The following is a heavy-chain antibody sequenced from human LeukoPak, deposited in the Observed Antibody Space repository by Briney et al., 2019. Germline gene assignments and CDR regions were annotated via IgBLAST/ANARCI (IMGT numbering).Heavy chain of an antibody. J-gene: IGHJ1*01. CDR2: IHYSGST. V-gene: IGHV4-59*12. CDR3: AGDDGGNSKYFHS. D-gene: IGHD4-23*01. CDR1: GGSTSNYY. Sequence: SETLSLTCTVSGGSTSNYYWSWIRQPPGKGLEWIGYIHYSGSTKYNPSLESRVAISVDTSKNQFSLKLSSVTAADTALYYCAGDDGGNSKYFHSWGQGTLVTVSS.